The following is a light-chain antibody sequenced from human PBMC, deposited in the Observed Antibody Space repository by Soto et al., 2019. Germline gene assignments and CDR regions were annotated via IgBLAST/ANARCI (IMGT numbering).Light chain of an antibody. CDR1: QSVTTY. CDR3: QQGSNWPPAIT. Sequence: VFKQYAANLSVSRGDIAPRSRRAIQSVTTYLAWYQHKPGQAPRLLIYDASTRATGIPARFSGSGSGTDFALAIGLLEPEDFAVYFCQQGSNWPPAITFGQGTRLEIK. J-gene: IGKJ5*01. CDR2: DAS. V-gene: IGKV3-11*01.